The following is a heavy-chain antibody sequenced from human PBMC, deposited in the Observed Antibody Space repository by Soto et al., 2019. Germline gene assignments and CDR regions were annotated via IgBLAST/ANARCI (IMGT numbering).Heavy chain of an antibody. V-gene: IGHV3-33*01. Sequence: QVQLVESGGGVAQPGRSLRLSCVASGLAFSSYGMHWVRQAPGKGLEWVAVIWSDGSNKHYGDSVKGRFSISRDNFKNTVYLQMNSLRAEDTAVYYCVSRSDGFDYWGQGTLVTVSS. CDR1: GLAFSSYG. CDR3: VSRSDGFDY. CDR2: IWSDGSNK. J-gene: IGHJ4*02.